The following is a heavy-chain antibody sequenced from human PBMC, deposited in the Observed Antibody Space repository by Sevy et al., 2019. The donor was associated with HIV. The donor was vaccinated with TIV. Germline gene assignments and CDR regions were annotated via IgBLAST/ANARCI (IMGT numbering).Heavy chain of an antibody. J-gene: IGHJ4*01. CDR1: GFPVSSNY. D-gene: IGHD6-25*01. CDR2: IYSDGST. Sequence: GGSLRLSCAASGFPVSSNYMSWVRQAPGKGLEWVSVIYSDGSTYHADPVKGRFTISRDNSKNTLYLQMNSLRVEDTAVYYCXRGKXXXGXXXXXXGXGTLVTVSS. V-gene: IGHV3-66*01. CDR3: XRGKXXXGXXXXX.